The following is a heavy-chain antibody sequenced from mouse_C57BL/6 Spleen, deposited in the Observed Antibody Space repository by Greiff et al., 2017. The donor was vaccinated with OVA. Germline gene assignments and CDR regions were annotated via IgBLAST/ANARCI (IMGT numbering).Heavy chain of an antibody. D-gene: IGHD2-4*01. CDR1: GFTFSSYA. CDR3: ARGGYDYDGGPWFAY. CDR2: ISDGGSYT. V-gene: IGHV5-4*03. Sequence: EVKVVESGGGLVKPGGSLKLSCAASGFTFSSYAMSWVRQTPEKRLEWVATISDGGSYTYYPDNVKGRFPISRDNAKNNLYLQMSHLKSEDTAMYYCARGGYDYDGGPWFAYWGQGTLVTVSA. J-gene: IGHJ3*01.